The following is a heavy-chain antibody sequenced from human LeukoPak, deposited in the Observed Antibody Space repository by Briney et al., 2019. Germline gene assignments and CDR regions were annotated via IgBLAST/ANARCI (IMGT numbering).Heavy chain of an antibody. J-gene: IGHJ3*02. Sequence: SETLSLTCTVSGGPISSYYWSWIRQPPGKGLEWIGYIHYSGSTNYNPSLKSRVTISVDTSKNQFSLKLSSVTAADTAVYYCASRAGGWARRPDAFDIWGQGTMVTVSS. CDR2: IHYSGST. V-gene: IGHV4-59*08. CDR1: GGPISSYY. CDR3: ASRAGGWARRPDAFDI. D-gene: IGHD6-19*01.